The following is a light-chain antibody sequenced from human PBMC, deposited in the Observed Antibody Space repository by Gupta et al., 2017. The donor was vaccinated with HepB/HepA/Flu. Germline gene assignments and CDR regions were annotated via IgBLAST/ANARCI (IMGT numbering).Light chain of an antibody. CDR1: QSVSND. Sequence: EIVLTHSRATLCLCPGERATLSCRASQSVSNDLAWYQQRPGQAPRLLISDGSHRGTGVPTRFSVSGSGTDFTLTISNIEPEDFAVYYCQQRRSCPVTFGRGTKVEIK. CDR2: DGS. J-gene: IGKJ4*01. CDR3: QQRRSCPVT. V-gene: IGKV3-11*01.